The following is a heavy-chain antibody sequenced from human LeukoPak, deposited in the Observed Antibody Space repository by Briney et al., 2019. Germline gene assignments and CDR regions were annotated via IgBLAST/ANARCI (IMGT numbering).Heavy chain of an antibody. CDR2: IYSGGST. CDR3: AREEYYDILTGYASGFDP. J-gene: IGHJ5*02. V-gene: IGHV3-66*01. Sequence: GGSLRLSCAASGFTFRSFAMHWVRQAPGKGLEWVSVIYSGGSTYYADSVKGRFTISRDNSKNTLYLQMNSLRAEDTAVYYCAREEYYDILTGYASGFDPWGQGTLVTVSS. CDR1: GFTFRSFA. D-gene: IGHD3-9*01.